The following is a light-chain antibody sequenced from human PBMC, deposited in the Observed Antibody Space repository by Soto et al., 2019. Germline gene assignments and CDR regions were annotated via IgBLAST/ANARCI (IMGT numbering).Light chain of an antibody. J-gene: IGKJ5*01. CDR2: AAS. CDR1: QGISSY. V-gene: IGKV1-8*01. Sequence: AIRMTQSPSSFSASTGDRVTITCRASQGISSYLAWYQQKPGKAPKLLIYAASTLQSGVPSRFSGSESGTDFTLTISCLQSEDFSTYYCQQYYSYPLITFGQGTRLESK. CDR3: QQYYSYPLIT.